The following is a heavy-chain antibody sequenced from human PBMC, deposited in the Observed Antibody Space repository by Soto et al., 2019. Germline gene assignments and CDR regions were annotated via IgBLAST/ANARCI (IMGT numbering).Heavy chain of an antibody. CDR1: GGNFRSES. J-gene: IGHJ3*02. CDR2: VIPFFATS. D-gene: IGHD2-21*02. Sequence: QVQLVQSGAEVKKPGSSVKVSCKASGGNFRSESINWERQAPGQGLEWMGGVIPFFATSDYAQKFQGRLTITADESTTTAYMELSSLTSQDTAVHYCARSHEFGGNSDAYDIWGQGTMVTVSS. CDR3: ARSHEFGGNSDAYDI. V-gene: IGHV1-69*12.